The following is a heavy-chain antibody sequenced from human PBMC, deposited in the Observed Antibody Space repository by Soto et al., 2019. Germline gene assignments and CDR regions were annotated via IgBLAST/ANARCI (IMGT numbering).Heavy chain of an antibody. CDR2: IKSKSSGGKT. CDR3: TSEKGWRQSPLDS. J-gene: IGHJ5*01. V-gene: IGHV3-15*01. Sequence: PGGSLRLSCTASGFIFRNAWMSWVRQAPGKGLEWVGRIKSKSSGGKTDYAADMEGRVTISRDDSKSTLYLQMTGLTIEDTAVYFCTSEKGWRQSPLDSWGQGALVTVSA. CDR1: GFIFRNAW. D-gene: IGHD4-4*01.